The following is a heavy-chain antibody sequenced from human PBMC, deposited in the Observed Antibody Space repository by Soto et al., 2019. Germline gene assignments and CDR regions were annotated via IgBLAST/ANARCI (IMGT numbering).Heavy chain of an antibody. V-gene: IGHV4-31*03. CDR2: NHYSGST. Sequence: SETLSLTCNVSGGSVSSGGYYWSWIREHPGKGLEWIGYNHYSGSTYYNTSLKSRVTMSIDTSKNVFSLNLSSVTAADTAVYYCARAGGAGSGHDWFDPWGQGTLVTVSS. CDR1: GGSVSSGGYY. D-gene: IGHD6-13*01. CDR3: ARAGGAGSGHDWFDP. J-gene: IGHJ5*02.